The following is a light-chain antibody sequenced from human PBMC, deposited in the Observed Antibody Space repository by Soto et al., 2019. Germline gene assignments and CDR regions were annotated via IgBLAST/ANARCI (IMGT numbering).Light chain of an antibody. CDR3: QQYGGRPWT. CDR2: DTS. V-gene: IGKV3-20*01. CDR1: QSVFGDH. J-gene: IGKJ1*01. Sequence: EIVLTQSPGTLSLSPGERATLSCRASQSVFGDHLAWYQQKPGQSPRLLIYDTSTRATGIPDRFSGSGSGTDFSLTISRLEPEDNAVYSCQQYGGRPWTFGQGTKVEIK.